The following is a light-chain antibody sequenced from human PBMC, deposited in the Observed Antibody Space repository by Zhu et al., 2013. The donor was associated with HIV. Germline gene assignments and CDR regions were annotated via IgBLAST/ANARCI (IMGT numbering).Light chain of an antibody. CDR2: KAS. CDR3: QQYSSYPLT. V-gene: IGKV1-5*03. Sequence: DIQMTQSPSTLSASVGDRVTITCRASQSVSNWLAWYQQRSTRAPKLLLYKASTLATGVPSRFSGGGSGTEFTLTISSLQPDDFATYYCQQYSSYPLTFGQGTRLE. J-gene: IGKJ5*01. CDR1: QSVSNW.